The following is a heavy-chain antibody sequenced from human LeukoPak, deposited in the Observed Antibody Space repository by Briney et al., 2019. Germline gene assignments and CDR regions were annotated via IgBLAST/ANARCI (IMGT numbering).Heavy chain of an antibody. CDR3: ARHRGNYYDSSGYHYSDWYFDL. CDR1: GGSISSYY. J-gene: IGHJ2*01. V-gene: IGHV4-59*08. Sequence: SETLSLTCTVSGGSISSYYWSWIRQPPGKGLEWIGEINHSGSTNYNPSLKSRVTISVDTSKNQFSLKLSSVTAADTAVYYCARHRGNYYDSSGYHYSDWYFDLWGRGTLVTVSS. D-gene: IGHD3-22*01. CDR2: INHSGST.